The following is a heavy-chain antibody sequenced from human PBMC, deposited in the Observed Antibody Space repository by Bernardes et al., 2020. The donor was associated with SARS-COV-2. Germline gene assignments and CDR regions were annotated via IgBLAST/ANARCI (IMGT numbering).Heavy chain of an antibody. CDR3: AQGGGGSWDFYLDS. D-gene: IGHD1-26*01. CDR1: GFTFPSPA. J-gene: IGHJ4*02. Sequence: VGSLILSCVASGFTFPSPAITWVRQAPGQGLEWVSSISGTGETIYFADSVKGRFTISRDDLKNTLYLQMNSLRVEDTAVYFCAQGGGGSWDFYLDSWGQGTLVTVSP. CDR2: ISGTGETI. V-gene: IGHV3-23*01.